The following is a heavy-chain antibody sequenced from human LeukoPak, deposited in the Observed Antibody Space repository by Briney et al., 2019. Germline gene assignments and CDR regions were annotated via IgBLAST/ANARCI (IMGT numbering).Heavy chain of an antibody. CDR2: ISSSSTYI. Sequence: GGSLRLSCAASGFTFSAYYMNWVRQAPEKGLEWVSSISSSSTYIKYADSVKGRFTISRDNAKNSLYLQMNSLRAEDTAVYYCARGKWSTRHWGQGTLVTVSS. V-gene: IGHV3-21*01. D-gene: IGHD2-15*01. J-gene: IGHJ4*02. CDR1: GFTFSAYY. CDR3: ARGKWSTRH.